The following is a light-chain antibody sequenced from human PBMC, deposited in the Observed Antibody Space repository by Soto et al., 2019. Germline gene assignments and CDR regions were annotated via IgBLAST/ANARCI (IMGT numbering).Light chain of an antibody. CDR1: KSVSSN. J-gene: IGKJ2*01. Sequence: EIVMTQSPATLSVSPGDGTTLSCRTRKSVSSNLAWYQQKPGQAPRLLIYGASTRATGIPARFSGSGSGTEFTLTISSLQSEDFAVYYCQQYNNWPYTFGQGTKLEIK. CDR2: GAS. V-gene: IGKV3-15*01. CDR3: QQYNNWPYT.